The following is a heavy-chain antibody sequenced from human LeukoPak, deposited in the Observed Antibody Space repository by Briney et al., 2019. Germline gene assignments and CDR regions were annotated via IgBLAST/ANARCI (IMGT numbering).Heavy chain of an antibody. J-gene: IGHJ6*03. D-gene: IGHD1-14*01. Sequence: GGSLRLSCAASGFTFSSYEMNWVRQAPGKGLEWVSSISTSSSYIYYADSVKGRFTISRDNAKNSPYLQMNSLRAEDTAVYYCARDRGNQRGYYYYYMDVWGKGTTVTVSS. CDR2: ISTSSSYI. V-gene: IGHV3-21*01. CDR3: ARDRGNQRGYYYYYMDV. CDR1: GFTFSSYE.